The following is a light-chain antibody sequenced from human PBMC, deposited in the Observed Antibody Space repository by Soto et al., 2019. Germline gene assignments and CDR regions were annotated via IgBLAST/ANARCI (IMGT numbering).Light chain of an antibody. Sequence: EIVMTQSLATLSVSPGERATISCRASQSVSTNVAWYQQKPGQAPRLLIYSASSRATRIPARFSGSGSGTEFALTISSLQSEDFATYYCQQYYSYPRTFGQGTKVDIK. CDR3: QQYYSYPRT. J-gene: IGKJ1*01. CDR1: QSVSTN. V-gene: IGKV3-15*01. CDR2: SAS.